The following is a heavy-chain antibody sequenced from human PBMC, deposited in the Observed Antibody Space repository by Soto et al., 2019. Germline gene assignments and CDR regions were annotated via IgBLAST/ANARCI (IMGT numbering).Heavy chain of an antibody. D-gene: IGHD1-1*01. CDR1: GGSISSSSDF. J-gene: IGHJ3*02. Sequence: SETLSLTCTVSGGSISSSSDFWGWIRQPPGKGLEWIGNLSSGGTTYHNPSLKSRVTISVDTSKNQFSLKLSSVTAADTAVYYCARVEGLEPDDAFDIWGQGTMVTVSS. V-gene: IGHV4-39*07. CDR3: ARVEGLEPDDAFDI. CDR2: LSSGGTT.